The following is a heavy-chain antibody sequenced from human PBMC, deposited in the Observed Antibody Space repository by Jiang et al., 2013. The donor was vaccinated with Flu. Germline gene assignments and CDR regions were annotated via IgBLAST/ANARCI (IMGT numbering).Heavy chain of an antibody. D-gene: IGHD6-19*01. CDR3: ARDDTISEVGYSSGWQRLDAFDI. Sequence: VQLLESGGGLVKPGGSLRLSCAASGFTFSSYSMNWVRQAPGKGLEWVSSISSSSSYIYYADSVKGRFTISRDNAKNSLYLQMNSLRAEDTAVYYCARDDTISEVGYSSGWQRLDAFDIWGQGTMVTVSS. J-gene: IGHJ3*02. CDR2: ISSSSSYI. CDR1: GFTFSSYS. V-gene: IGHV3-21*01.